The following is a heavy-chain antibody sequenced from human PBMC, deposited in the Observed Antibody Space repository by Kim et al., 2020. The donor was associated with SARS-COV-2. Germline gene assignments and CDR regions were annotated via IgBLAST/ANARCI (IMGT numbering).Heavy chain of an antibody. CDR2: ST. J-gene: IGHJ4*02. V-gene: IGHV1-46*01. CDR3: ARGPDYYFDY. Sequence: STSDAQKFQGRVTMTRDTSTSTVYMELSSLRSEDSAVYYCARGPDYYFDYWGQGTLVTVSS.